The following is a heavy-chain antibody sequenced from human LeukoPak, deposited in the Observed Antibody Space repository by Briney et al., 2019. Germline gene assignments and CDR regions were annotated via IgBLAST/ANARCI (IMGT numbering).Heavy chain of an antibody. CDR1: GFTFSSYA. Sequence: EPGGSLRLSCAASGFTFSSYAMSWVRQAPGKGLEWLSAISGSGGSTYYADSVKGRFTISRDNSKNSLYLQMNSLRTEDTALYYCAKDQGGGAAAGDYYYYYMDVWGKGTTVTVSS. V-gene: IGHV3-23*01. J-gene: IGHJ6*03. CDR3: AKDQGGGAAAGDYYYYYMDV. CDR2: ISGSGGST. D-gene: IGHD6-13*01.